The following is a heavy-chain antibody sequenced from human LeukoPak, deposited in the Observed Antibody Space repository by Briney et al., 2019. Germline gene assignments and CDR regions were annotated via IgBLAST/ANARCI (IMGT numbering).Heavy chain of an antibody. CDR3: AKGPERRGFCSGSACYSDC. CDR2: ISANGGRT. CDR1: GLTFSGYV. V-gene: IGHV3-23*01. Sequence: GGSLRLSCAAPGLTFSGYVMSWARQAPGKGLEWVAAISANGGRTYYTESVKGHFTISRDNSKNTLSLQMNSLRADDTAVYYCAKGPERRGFCSGSACYSDCWGQGTLVTVSS. J-gene: IGHJ4*02. D-gene: IGHD2-8*02.